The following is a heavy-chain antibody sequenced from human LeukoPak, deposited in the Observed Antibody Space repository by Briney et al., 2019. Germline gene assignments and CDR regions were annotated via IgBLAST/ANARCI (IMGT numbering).Heavy chain of an antibody. Sequence: GGSLRLPCAASGFTFSSYWMSWVRQAPGKGLEWVANIKQDGSEKYYVDSVKGRFTISRDNAKNSLYLQMNSLRAEDTAVYYCARGEGPGDYYYYYYMDVWGKGTTVTVSS. CDR1: GFTFSSYW. CDR3: ARGEGPGDYYYYYYMDV. V-gene: IGHV3-7*01. D-gene: IGHD3-10*01. J-gene: IGHJ6*03. CDR2: IKQDGSEK.